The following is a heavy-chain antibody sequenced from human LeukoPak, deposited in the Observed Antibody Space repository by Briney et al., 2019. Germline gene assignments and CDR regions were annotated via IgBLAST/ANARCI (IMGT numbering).Heavy chain of an antibody. CDR3: AREKVEGANWFDP. CDR2: INSNSGGT. J-gene: IGHJ5*02. V-gene: IGHV1-2*02. CDR1: GYTFTGYG. D-gene: IGHD2-15*01. Sequence: ASVKVSCKASGYTFTGYGISWVRQAPGQGLEWMGWINSNSGGTNYAQKFQGRVTMTRDTSISTVYMELSRLRSDDTAVYYCAREKVEGANWFDPWGQGTLVTVFS.